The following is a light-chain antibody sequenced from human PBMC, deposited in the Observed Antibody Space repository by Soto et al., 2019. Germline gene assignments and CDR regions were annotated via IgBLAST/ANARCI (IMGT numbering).Light chain of an antibody. CDR2: DDN. J-gene: IGLJ2*01. CDR1: SSNIGGNS. CDR3: QVWDTNSGAV. V-gene: IGLV1-51*01. Sequence: QSVMTQPPSVSAAPGQKVTISCSGSSSNIGGNSVSWYQQLPGTAPKLLIYDDNKRPSGIPDRFSGSKSGTSATLGITGFQTGDEADYYCQVWDTNSGAVFGGGTKVTVL.